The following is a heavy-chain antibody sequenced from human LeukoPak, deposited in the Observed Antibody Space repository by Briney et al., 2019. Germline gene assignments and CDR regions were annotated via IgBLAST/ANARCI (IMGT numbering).Heavy chain of an antibody. V-gene: IGHV3-30*18. Sequence: GRSLRLSCAASGFTFSSYGMHWVRQAPGKGLEWVAVISYDGSDKYFADSVKGRFTISRDNSKNTLYLQMNSLRAEDTAVYYCAKDPVGTTFAYYFDYWGQGTLVTVSS. CDR1: GFTFSSYG. CDR3: AKDPVGTTFAYYFDY. J-gene: IGHJ4*02. D-gene: IGHD1-26*01. CDR2: ISYDGSDK.